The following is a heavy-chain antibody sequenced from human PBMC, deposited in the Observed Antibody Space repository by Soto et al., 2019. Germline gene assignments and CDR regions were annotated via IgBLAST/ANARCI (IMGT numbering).Heavy chain of an antibody. D-gene: IGHD2-15*01. CDR3: ARTWVVAATSNWFDP. J-gene: IGHJ5*02. CDR1: EPTFRSYS. CDR2: IGVDGKAQ. Sequence: GGSLRLSCAASEPTFRSYSMHWLRQAPGKGLEWVAVIGVDGKAQHYADSVKGRFTISRDNAKNSLYLQMNSLRAEDTAVYYCARTWVVAATSNWFDPWGQGTLVTVSS. V-gene: IGHV3-33*08.